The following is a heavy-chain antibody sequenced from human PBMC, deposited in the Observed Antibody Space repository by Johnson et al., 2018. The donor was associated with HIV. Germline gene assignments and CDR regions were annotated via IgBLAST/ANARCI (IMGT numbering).Heavy chain of an antibody. CDR2: IWYDGSNK. V-gene: IGHV3-33*06. CDR3: ANDIGDGYNRWGAFDI. D-gene: IGHD5-24*01. Sequence: QVQLVESGGGVVQPGRSLRLSCAASGFSFSSYGMHWVRQAPGKGLEWVAIIWYDGSNKFYADSVKGRFTISRDNSKNTLYLQMNSLRAEDTAVYYWANDIGDGYNRWGAFDIWGQGTMVTVSA. CDR1: GFSFSSYG. J-gene: IGHJ3*02.